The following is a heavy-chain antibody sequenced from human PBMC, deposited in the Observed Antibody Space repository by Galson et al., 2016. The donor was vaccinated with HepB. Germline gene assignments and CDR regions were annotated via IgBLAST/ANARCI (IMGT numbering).Heavy chain of an antibody. D-gene: IGHD4-17*01. J-gene: IGHJ5*02. V-gene: IGHV3-30-3*01. CDR3: ASGIGYGDYNWFDP. Sequence: SLRLSCAASGFSFSTAWMKWVRQAPGKGLEWVAVISYDGSNKYYADSVKGRFTISRDNSKNTLYLQMNSLRAEDTAVYYCASGIGYGDYNWFDPWGQGTLVTVSP. CDR2: ISYDGSNK. CDR1: GFSFSTAW.